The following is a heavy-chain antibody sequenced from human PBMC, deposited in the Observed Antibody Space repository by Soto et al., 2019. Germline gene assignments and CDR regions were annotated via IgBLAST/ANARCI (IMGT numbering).Heavy chain of an antibody. D-gene: IGHD2-2*01. CDR1: GFTFSIYA. J-gene: IGHJ6*04. V-gene: IGHV3-23*01. CDR3: AKCRRRGSTSCWDV. Sequence: EVQLLESGGGLVQPGGSLRLSCAASGFTFSIYAMSWVRQAPGKGLEWVSAISGSGGSTYYADSVKGRFTISRDNSKNTLYLQMNSLRAEDTAVYYCAKCRRRGSTSCWDVWGKGTTVTVSS. CDR2: ISGSGGST.